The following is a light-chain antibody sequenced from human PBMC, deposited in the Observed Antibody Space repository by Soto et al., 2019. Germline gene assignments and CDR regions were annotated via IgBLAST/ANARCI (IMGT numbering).Light chain of an antibody. CDR2: EVS. Sequence: QSALTQPPSASGSPGQSVTISCTGTSSDVGGYNYVSWYQQHPGKAPKLMIYEVSKRPSGVPDRFSGSKSANTASLTVSGLQTEDEADYYCSSYAGINNLIFGTGTKLTVL. J-gene: IGLJ1*01. CDR1: SSDVGGYNY. CDR3: SSYAGINNLI. V-gene: IGLV2-8*01.